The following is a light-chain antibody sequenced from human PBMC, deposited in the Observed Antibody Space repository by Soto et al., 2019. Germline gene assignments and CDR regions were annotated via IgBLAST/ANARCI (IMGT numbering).Light chain of an antibody. CDR2: RNN. J-gene: IGLJ7*01. V-gene: IGLV1-47*01. CDR3: ASWDDSLSGPV. Sequence: QSVLTQSPSASATPGQRVTISCSGTSSNIGSNYVYWYQQLPGTAPKLLIYRNNQRPSGVPDRFSGSKSGTSASLAISGLRSADEADFSCASWDDSLSGPVFGGGTQLTVL. CDR1: SSNIGSNY.